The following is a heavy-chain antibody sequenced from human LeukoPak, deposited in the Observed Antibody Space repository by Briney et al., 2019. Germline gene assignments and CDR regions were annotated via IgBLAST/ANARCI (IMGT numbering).Heavy chain of an antibody. V-gene: IGHV4-59*01. CDR3: ARDRSILYNTARYGMGV. CDR2: IYYSGGT. D-gene: IGHD5-18*01. J-gene: IGHJ6*02. Sequence: SETLSLTCTVSGGSINSYYWSWIRQPPGKGLEWIGYIYYSGGTNYNPSLKSRVTISVDTSKNQFSLKLSSVTAADTAVYYCARDRSILYNTARYGMGVWGQGIVVTVSS. CDR1: GGSINSYY.